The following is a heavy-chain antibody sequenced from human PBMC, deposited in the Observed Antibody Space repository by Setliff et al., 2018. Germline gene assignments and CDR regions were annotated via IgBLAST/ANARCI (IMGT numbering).Heavy chain of an antibody. CDR1: DFSVSSNYY. V-gene: IGHV4-38-2*01. CDR2: VYYSGST. CDR3: ARTSSGRYFDL. J-gene: IGHJ2*01. Sequence: PSETLSLTCAVSDFSVSSNYYWGWIRQPPGKGLEWIANVYYSGSTYYSPSLKRRVTMSVDTSKNQFSLNLYSVTAADTAVYYCARTSSGRYFDLWGRGTLVTVPS.